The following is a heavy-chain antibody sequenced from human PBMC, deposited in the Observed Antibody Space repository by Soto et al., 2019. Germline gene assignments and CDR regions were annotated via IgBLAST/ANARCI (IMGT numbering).Heavy chain of an antibody. J-gene: IGHJ4*02. CDR2: IYPGDSDT. D-gene: IGHD3-10*01. CDR3: AIQDGSATYYFDY. V-gene: IGHV5-51*01. Sequence: GESLKISCKGSGYSFSFYWIGWVRQMPGKGLEWMGIIYPGDSDTRYSPSFQGQVTISADKSISTAYLQWSSLKASDTAMYYCAIQDGSATYYFDYWGQGTLVTVSS. CDR1: GYSFSFYW.